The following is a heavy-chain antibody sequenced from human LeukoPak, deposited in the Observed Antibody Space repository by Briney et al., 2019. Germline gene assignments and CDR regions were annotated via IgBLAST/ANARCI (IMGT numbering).Heavy chain of an antibody. V-gene: IGHV6-1*01. Sequence: SQTLSLTCAISGDSVSSNSATWNWIRQSPSRGLEWLGRTYYRSKWYNDYAVSVKSRVIFNPDTSKNQFSLQLNSVTPEDTAVYYCVRGGGSGWPFDYWGQGTLVTVSS. J-gene: IGHJ4*02. CDR1: GDSVSSNSAT. D-gene: IGHD6-19*01. CDR2: TYYRSKWYN. CDR3: VRGGGSGWPFDY.